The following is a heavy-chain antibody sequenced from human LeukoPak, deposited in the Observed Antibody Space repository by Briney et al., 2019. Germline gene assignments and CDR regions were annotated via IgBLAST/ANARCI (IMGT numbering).Heavy chain of an antibody. D-gene: IGHD5-12*01. CDR1: GYTLTELS. J-gene: IGHJ4*02. CDR3: ARDPGEMIVATTFDY. Sequence: APVKVSCKVSGYTLTELSMHWVRQAPGKGLEWMGGFDPEDGETIYAQKLQGRVTMTTDTSTSTAYMELRSLRSDDTAVYYCARDPGEMIVATTFDYWGQGTLVTVSS. CDR2: FDPEDGET. V-gene: IGHV1-24*01.